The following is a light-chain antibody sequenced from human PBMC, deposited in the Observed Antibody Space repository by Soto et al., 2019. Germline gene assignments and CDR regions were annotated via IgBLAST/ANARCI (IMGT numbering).Light chain of an antibody. CDR2: EAS. V-gene: IGKV1-5*03. CDR3: QQYNYSFRYT. CDR1: QSISSW. J-gene: IGKJ2*01. Sequence: DIQMTQSPSTLSASVGDRVTITCRASQSISSWLAWYQQKPGTAPKLLIYEASTLVTGVPSRFSGSRSGTEFTLTVSSLQPDDFASYYCQQYNYSFRYTFGQGTKLEIK.